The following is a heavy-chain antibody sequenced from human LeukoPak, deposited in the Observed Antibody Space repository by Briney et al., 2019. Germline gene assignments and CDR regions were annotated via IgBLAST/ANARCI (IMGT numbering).Heavy chain of an antibody. J-gene: IGHJ4*02. CDR1: GFTFSSYA. CDR3: ARAKYYYGSGSYYFDY. V-gene: IGHV3-30*04. Sequence: GGSLRLSCAASGFTFSSYAMHWVRQAPGKGLEWVAVISYDGSNKYYADSVKGRFTISRGNSKNTLYLQMNSLRAEDTAVYYCARAKYYYGSGSYYFDYWGQGTLVTVSS. D-gene: IGHD3-10*01. CDR2: ISYDGSNK.